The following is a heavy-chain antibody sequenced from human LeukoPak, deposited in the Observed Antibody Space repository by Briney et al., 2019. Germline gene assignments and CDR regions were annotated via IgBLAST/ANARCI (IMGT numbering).Heavy chain of an antibody. D-gene: IGHD3-10*01. CDR2: ISSSSDLM. J-gene: IGHJ1*01. CDR3: ARVLRGLYNMGD. CDR1: GFSLSISG. Sequence: GGSLRLSCEASGFSLSISGMNWVRQAPGKGLEWVSYISSSSDLMSYVDSVKGRFTVSRDNAKNSLFLQMNSLRDEDTAVYYCARVLRGLYNMGDWGQGTLLTVSS. V-gene: IGHV3-48*02.